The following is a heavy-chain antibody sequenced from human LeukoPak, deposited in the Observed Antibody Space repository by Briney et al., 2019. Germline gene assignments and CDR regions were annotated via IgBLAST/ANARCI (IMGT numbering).Heavy chain of an antibody. Sequence: PSETLSLTCAVYGGSFSGYYWSWLRQPPGKGLEWIGEINHSGSTNYNPSLKSRVTISVDTSKNQFSLKLSSVTAADTAVYYCARGRIYCSSTSCYRGLFDYWGQGTLVTVSS. CDR2: INHSGST. CDR3: ARGRIYCSSTSCYRGLFDY. CDR1: GGSFSGYY. V-gene: IGHV4-34*01. D-gene: IGHD2-2*01. J-gene: IGHJ4*02.